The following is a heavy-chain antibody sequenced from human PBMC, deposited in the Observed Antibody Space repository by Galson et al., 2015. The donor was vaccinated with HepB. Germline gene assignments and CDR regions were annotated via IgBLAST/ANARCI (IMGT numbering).Heavy chain of an antibody. J-gene: IGHJ6*02. CDR1: GFTVSSNY. CDR2: IYSGGST. Sequence: SLRLSCAASGFTVSSNYMSWVRQAPGKGLEWVSVIYSGGSTYYADSVKGRFTISRDNSKNTLYLQMNSLRAEDTAVYYCATRGKRRAVKGNHPNQYYYYYGMDVWGQGTTVTVSS. D-gene: IGHD3-16*01. V-gene: IGHV3-66*01. CDR3: ATRGKRRAVKGNHPNQYYYYYGMDV.